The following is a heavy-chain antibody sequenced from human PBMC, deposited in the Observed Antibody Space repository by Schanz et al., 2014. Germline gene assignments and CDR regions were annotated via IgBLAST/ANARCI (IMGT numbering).Heavy chain of an antibody. D-gene: IGHD5-12*01. CDR3: ARDFHGYGPHLDY. V-gene: IGHV3-23*01. J-gene: IGHJ4*02. Sequence: EMQLLESGGGLAQPGGSLRLSCAASGFTFSDYSMNWVRQAPGKGLEWVSTIGTSGGTNYADSVKGRFTVSRDNSKNTLYLQLNSLRAEDTAVYYCARDFHGYGPHLDYWGQGSLVTVSS. CDR1: GFTFSDYS. CDR2: IGTSGGT.